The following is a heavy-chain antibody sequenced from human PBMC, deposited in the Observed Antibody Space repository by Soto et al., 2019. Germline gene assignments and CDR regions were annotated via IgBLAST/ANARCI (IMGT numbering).Heavy chain of an antibody. CDR1: GFIFSDYA. V-gene: IGHV3-23*01. CDR2: LSGSGSNT. J-gene: IGHJ6*02. CDR3: AKGGVTRSYYYAMDV. Sequence: EVQLLESEGGLVQPGRSLRLSCAASGFIFSDYAMSWVRQAPGKGLEWVSALSGSGSNTYYADSVKDRFTISRDNVKNTVSLQMNNLTAEDTAVYYCAKGGVTRSYYYAMDVWGQGTTVTVSS.